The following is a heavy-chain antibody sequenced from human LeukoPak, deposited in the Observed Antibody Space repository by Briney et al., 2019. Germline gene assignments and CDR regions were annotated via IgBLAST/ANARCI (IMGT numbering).Heavy chain of an antibody. D-gene: IGHD4-17*01. Sequence: SQTLSLTCTVSGGSSVSSGGYYWTWIRQHPEEGLEWIGYFYHRASYNPSLKGRVTISIDTSKNQFSLRLTSVTAADTALYYCVREGEYGEDYYWGQGIQVIVSA. J-gene: IGHJ4*02. CDR2: FYHRA. CDR3: VREGEYGEDYY. V-gene: IGHV4-31*03. CDR1: GGSSVSSGGYY.